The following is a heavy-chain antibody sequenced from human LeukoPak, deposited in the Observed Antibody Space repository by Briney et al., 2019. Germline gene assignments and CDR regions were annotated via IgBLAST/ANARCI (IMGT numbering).Heavy chain of an antibody. V-gene: IGHV4-31*03. CDR3: ASRPGYYYDSSGYQGRGAFDI. J-gene: IGHJ3*02. D-gene: IGHD3-22*01. CDR2: IYYSGST. CDR1: GGSISSGGYY. Sequence: SQTLSLTCTVSGGSISSGGYYWSWIRQHPGKGLEWIGYIYYSGSTYYNPSLKSRVTISVGTSKNQFSLKLSSVTAADTAVYYCASRPGYYYDSSGYQGRGAFDIWGQGTMVTVPS.